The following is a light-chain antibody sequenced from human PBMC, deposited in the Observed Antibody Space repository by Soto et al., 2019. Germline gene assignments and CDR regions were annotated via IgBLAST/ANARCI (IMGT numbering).Light chain of an antibody. CDR1: SSDVGGYNY. CDR2: EVN. Sequence: QSVLTQPASVSGSPGQSITISCTGTSSDVGGYNYVSWYQQYPGKAPKLMIYEVNNRPSGVSNRFSGSKSGNTASLTISGLQPEDEADYYCSSYTRNSTYVFGTGTKVTVL. J-gene: IGLJ1*01. CDR3: SSYTRNSTYV. V-gene: IGLV2-14*01.